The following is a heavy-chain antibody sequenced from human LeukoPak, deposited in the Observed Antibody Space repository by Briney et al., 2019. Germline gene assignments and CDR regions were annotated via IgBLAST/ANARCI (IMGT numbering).Heavy chain of an antibody. CDR2: IYSGGGT. CDR1: GFTFSSYG. V-gene: IGHV3-53*01. Sequence: PGGSLRLSCAASGFTFSSYGMTWVRQAPGKGLEWVSVIYSGGGTSYADSVKGRFTISRDNSKNTLYLQMHSLRADDTAVYYCASGSYYYDSSGPSWPLAIWGQGTVVTVSS. CDR3: ASGSYYYDSSGPSWPLAI. J-gene: IGHJ3*02. D-gene: IGHD3-22*01.